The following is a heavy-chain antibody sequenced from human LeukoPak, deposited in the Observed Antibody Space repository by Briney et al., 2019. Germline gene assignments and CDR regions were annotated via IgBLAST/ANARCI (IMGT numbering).Heavy chain of an antibody. D-gene: IGHD6-19*01. Sequence: GGSLRLSCAASGFTFSTYEMNWVRQAPGKGLDWVSGLSGGGGSTYYADSVKGRFTISRDNSKNTLSLQMHSLRVEDTAVYYCARRSLSSGFYYYFDYWGQGTLVTVSS. CDR1: GFTFSTYE. CDR3: ARRSLSSGFYYYFDY. V-gene: IGHV3-23*01. CDR2: LSGGGGST. J-gene: IGHJ4*02.